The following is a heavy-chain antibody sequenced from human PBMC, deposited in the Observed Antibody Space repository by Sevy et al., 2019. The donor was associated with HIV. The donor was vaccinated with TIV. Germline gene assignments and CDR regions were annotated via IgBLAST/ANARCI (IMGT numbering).Heavy chain of an antibody. D-gene: IGHD7-27*01. V-gene: IGHV3-64*02. CDR2: ISSNGGST. CDR1: GFTFSSYA. J-gene: IGHJ3*02. Sequence: GGSLRLSCAASGFTFSSYAMHWVRQAPGKGLEYVSAISSNGGSTYYADSVKGRFTISRDNSKNTLYLQMGSLRAEDMAMYYCAREELGTPTGAFDIWGQGTMVTVSS. CDR3: AREELGTPTGAFDI.